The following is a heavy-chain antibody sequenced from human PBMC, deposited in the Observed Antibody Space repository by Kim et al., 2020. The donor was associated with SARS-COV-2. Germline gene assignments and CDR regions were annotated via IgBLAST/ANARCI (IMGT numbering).Heavy chain of an antibody. Sequence: TNYNPSLKSRVTISIDTSKNQLSLKLNSVTAADTALYYCTKARTSWVIDYWGQGILVAVSS. CDR3: TKARTSWVIDY. V-gene: IGHV4-59*01. D-gene: IGHD2-2*01. CDR2: T. J-gene: IGHJ4*02.